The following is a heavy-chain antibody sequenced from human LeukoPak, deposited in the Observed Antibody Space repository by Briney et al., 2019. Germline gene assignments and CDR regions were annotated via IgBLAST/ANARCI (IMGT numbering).Heavy chain of an antibody. D-gene: IGHD4-11*01. CDR2: IDANNGDT. V-gene: IGHV1-2*02. CDR1: GYTFRGNY. J-gene: IGHJ4*02. Sequence: ASVRVSCKASGYTFRGNYIHWLRQAPGQGLEWMGWIDANNGDTKSAQKFQGRVTMSRDTSISTAYMDLSSLSPDDAAVYYCARDPSSVTLYFFDYWGQGTLVTVSS. CDR3: ARDPSSVTLYFFDY.